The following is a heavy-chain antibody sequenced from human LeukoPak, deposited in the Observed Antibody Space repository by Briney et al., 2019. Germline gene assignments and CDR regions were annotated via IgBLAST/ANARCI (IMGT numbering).Heavy chain of an antibody. J-gene: IGHJ4*02. V-gene: IGHV3-23*01. CDR1: GFTFSSYA. CDR2: ISGSGGST. Sequence: GGSLRLSCAASGFTFSSYAMSWVRQAPGKGLEWVSAISGSGGSTYYADSVKGRFTISRDNSKNTLYLQMNSLRAEDTAVYYCSGSYASYYFDYWGQGTLVIVSS. CDR3: SGSYASYYFDY. D-gene: IGHD3-16*01.